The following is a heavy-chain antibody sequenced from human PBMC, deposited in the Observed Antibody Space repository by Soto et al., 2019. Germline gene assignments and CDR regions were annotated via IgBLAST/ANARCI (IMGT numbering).Heavy chain of an antibody. CDR2: MNPNSGNT. CDR3: ARNHDYVWGRYRYLPDS. V-gene: IGHV1-8*01. D-gene: IGHD3-16*02. Sequence: QVQLVQSGAEVKKPGASVKVSCKASGYTFTSYDINWVRQATGQGLEWMGWMNPNSGNTGYAQKFQGRVTMTRNTFISTAYMELGSLRSEDTAVYYCARNHDYVWGRYRYLPDSWGQGTLVTVSS. CDR1: GYTFTSYD. J-gene: IGHJ4*02.